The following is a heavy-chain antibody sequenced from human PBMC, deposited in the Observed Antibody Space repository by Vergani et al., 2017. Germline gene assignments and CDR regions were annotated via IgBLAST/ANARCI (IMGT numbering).Heavy chain of an antibody. CDR1: GFTFSSYS. Sequence: EVQLVESGGGLVQPGGSLRLSCEASGFTFSSYSMNWVRQAPGKGLEWVSYISSSSSTIYYADSVKGRFTISRDNAKNSLYLQMNSLRAEDTAVYYCARDLRIWCGELVGDYWGQGTLVTVSS. D-gene: IGHD3-10*01. CDR2: ISSSSSTI. CDR3: ARDLRIWCGELVGDY. J-gene: IGHJ4*02. V-gene: IGHV3-48*01.